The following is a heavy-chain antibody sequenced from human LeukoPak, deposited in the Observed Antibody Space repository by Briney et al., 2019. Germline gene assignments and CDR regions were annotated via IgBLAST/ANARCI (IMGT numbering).Heavy chain of an antibody. Sequence: GRSLRLSCAASGFTFSNYAMSWVRQAPGEGLEWVSSMSGSGGSTYYADSVKGRFTISRDNSKNTLYLQMNNLRAEDTALYYCAKNQGQWLVPVDYWGQGTLVTVSS. CDR3: AKNQGQWLVPVDY. CDR2: MSGSGGST. V-gene: IGHV3-23*01. D-gene: IGHD6-19*01. CDR1: GFTFSNYA. J-gene: IGHJ4*02.